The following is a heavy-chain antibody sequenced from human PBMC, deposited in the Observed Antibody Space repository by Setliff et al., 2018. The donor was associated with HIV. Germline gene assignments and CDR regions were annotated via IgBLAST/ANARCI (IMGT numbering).Heavy chain of an antibody. V-gene: IGHV4-39*01. Sequence: SETLSLTCTVSGGSISSSSYYWGWIRQPPGKGLEWIGSIYYSGSTYYNPSLKSRVTISVDTSKNQSSLKLSSVTAADRAVYYCARLYSSSSGLDYYYYYMDVWGKGTTVTVSS. CDR2: IYYSGST. D-gene: IGHD6-6*01. CDR1: GGSISSSSYY. J-gene: IGHJ6*03. CDR3: ARLYSSSSGLDYYYYYMDV.